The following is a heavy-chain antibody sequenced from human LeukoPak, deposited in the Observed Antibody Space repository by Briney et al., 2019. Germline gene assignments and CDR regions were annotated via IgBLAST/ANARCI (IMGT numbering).Heavy chain of an antibody. CDR1: GYTFSRHG. CDR3: AKGSFYCNGNSCPQYYYYMDV. CDR2: IRYGGSNK. D-gene: IGHD2/OR15-2a*01. J-gene: IGHJ6*03. Sequence: GGSLRLSCAASGYTFSRHGIHWVRQAPGKGLEWVSFIRYGGSNKYYADSVKWRVTISRDDAKTTLYLQMNSLRVEDTAVYYCAKGSFYCNGNSCPQYYYYMDVWGKGTTVTVSS. V-gene: IGHV3-30*02.